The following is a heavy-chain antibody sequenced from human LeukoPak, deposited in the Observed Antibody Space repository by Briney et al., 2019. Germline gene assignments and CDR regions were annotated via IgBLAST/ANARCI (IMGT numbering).Heavy chain of an antibody. D-gene: IGHD3-22*01. Sequence: PGGSLRLSCAASGFTVSSYSMNWVRQAPGKGLEWVSYISSSSTIYYADSVKGRFTISRDNAKNSLYLQMNSLRDEDTAVYYCARTNYYDSSGYPFDYWGQGTLVTVSS. V-gene: IGHV3-48*02. CDR3: ARTNYYDSSGYPFDY. CDR2: ISSSSTI. J-gene: IGHJ4*02. CDR1: GFTVSSYS.